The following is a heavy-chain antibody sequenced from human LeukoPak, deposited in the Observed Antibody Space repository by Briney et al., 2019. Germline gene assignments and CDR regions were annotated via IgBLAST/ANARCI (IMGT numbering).Heavy chain of an antibody. J-gene: IGHJ6*03. CDR1: GFTFNTYW. CDR2: IKQDGSET. Sequence: GGSLRLSCAVSGFTFNTYWMSWVRQAPGKGLEWVANIKQDGSETHYGDSVRGRFTISRDNANNSLYLRMNSLRAEDTALYFCARDTYDSSDYHFYYMDVRGKGTTVTVSS. D-gene: IGHD3-22*01. CDR3: ARDTYDSSDYHFYYMDV. V-gene: IGHV3-7*01.